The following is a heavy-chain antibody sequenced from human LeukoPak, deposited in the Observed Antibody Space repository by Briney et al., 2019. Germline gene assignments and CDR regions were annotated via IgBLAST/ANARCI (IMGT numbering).Heavy chain of an antibody. CDR3: ATDGAGFET. J-gene: IGHJ5*02. V-gene: IGHV3-11*01. Sequence: PGGSLRLSCAASGFTFNDYYMSWIRQAPGKGLEWLSYINISGTNTHYADSVKGRFTISRDNAKKSLYLEMNNLRAEDTALYYCATDGAGFETWGQGVLGNVSS. CDR1: GFTFNDYY. CDR2: INISGTNT.